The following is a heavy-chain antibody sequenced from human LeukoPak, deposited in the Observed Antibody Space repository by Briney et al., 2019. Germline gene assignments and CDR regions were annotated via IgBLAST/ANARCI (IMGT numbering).Heavy chain of an antibody. CDR1: GYSFTSYW. CDR3: ARRRSSGWYREYYFDY. Sequence: GESLKISCKGSGYSFTSYWIGWVRQMHGKGLEWMGIIYPGDSDTKYSPSLQGQVSTSADKTISTAYLQWSSLKASDTAMYYCARRRSSGWYREYYFDYWGQGTLVTVSS. V-gene: IGHV5-51*01. J-gene: IGHJ4*02. CDR2: IYPGDSDT. D-gene: IGHD6-19*01.